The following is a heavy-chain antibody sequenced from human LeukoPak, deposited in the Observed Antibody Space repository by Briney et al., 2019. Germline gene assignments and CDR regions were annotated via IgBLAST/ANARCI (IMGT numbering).Heavy chain of an antibody. CDR3: ASSTGLNYYYGMDV. Sequence: GESLKISCKGSGYSFTSYWISWVRQMPGKGLEWMGRIDPSDSYTNYSPSFQGHVTISADKSISTAYLQWSSLKASDTAMYYCASSTGLNYYYGMDVWGKGTTVTVSS. CDR1: GYSFTSYW. J-gene: IGHJ6*04. V-gene: IGHV5-10-1*01. CDR2: IDPSDSYT.